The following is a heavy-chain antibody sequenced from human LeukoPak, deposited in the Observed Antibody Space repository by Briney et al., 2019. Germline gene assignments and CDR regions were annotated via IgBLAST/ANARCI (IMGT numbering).Heavy chain of an antibody. Sequence: SETLSLTCAVYGGSFSGYYWSWIRQTPGKGLEWIGEINHSGSTNYNPSLKSRVTISVDTSKNQFSLKLSSVTAADTAVYYCARDCSSTSCYRYFDYWGQGTLVTVSS. J-gene: IGHJ4*02. D-gene: IGHD2-2*01. V-gene: IGHV4-34*01. CDR2: INHSGST. CDR3: ARDCSSTSCYRYFDY. CDR1: GGSFSGYY.